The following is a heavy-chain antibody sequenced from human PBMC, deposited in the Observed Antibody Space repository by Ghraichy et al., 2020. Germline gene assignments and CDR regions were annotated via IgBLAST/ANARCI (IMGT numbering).Heavy chain of an antibody. V-gene: IGHV3-53*01. Sequence: GESLNISCAASGFTVSSNYMSWVRQAPGKGLEWVSVIYSGGSTYYADSVKGRFTISRDNSKNTLYLQMNSLRAEDTAVYYCARELGLYSSSWYLDYYYMDVWGKGTTVTVSS. CDR2: IYSGGST. D-gene: IGHD6-13*01. J-gene: IGHJ6*03. CDR1: GFTVSSNY. CDR3: ARELGLYSSSWYLDYYYMDV.